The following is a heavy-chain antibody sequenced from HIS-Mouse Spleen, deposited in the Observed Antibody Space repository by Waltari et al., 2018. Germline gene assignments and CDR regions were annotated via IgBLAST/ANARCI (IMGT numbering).Heavy chain of an antibody. CDR3: ARGGLAAAGWYFDL. J-gene: IGHJ2*01. Sequence: EVQLVESGGGLIQPGGSLRLSCAASGFTVSSNYMSWVRQAPGKGLEWVSVIYSGGSTDDADSVKGRFTSSRDNSKNTLYLQMNSLRAEDTAVYYCARGGLAAAGWYFDLWGRGTLVTVSS. CDR2: IYSGGST. D-gene: IGHD6-13*01. CDR1: GFTVSSNY. V-gene: IGHV3-53*01.